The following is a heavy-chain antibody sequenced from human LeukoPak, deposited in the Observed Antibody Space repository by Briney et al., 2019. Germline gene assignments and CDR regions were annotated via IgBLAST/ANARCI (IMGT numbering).Heavy chain of an antibody. CDR2: ISSSSNI. CDR1: GFTFSSYS. Sequence: KSGGSLRLSCAASGFTFSSYSMNWVRQAPGKGLEWVSSISSSSNIYYADSVKGRFTISRDNAKNSLYLQMNSLRAEDTAVYYCARDWGRITMVRGVALGNFDYWGQGTLVTVSS. J-gene: IGHJ4*02. D-gene: IGHD3-10*01. V-gene: IGHV3-21*01. CDR3: ARDWGRITMVRGVALGNFDY.